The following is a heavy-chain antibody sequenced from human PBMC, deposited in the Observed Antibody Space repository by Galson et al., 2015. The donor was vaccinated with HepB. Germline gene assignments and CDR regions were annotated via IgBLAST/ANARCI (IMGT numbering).Heavy chain of an antibody. CDR2: ITPIFGTA. D-gene: IGHD3-10*01. V-gene: IGHV1-69*13. Sequence: SVKVSCQASGGTFRNYAFSRVRQAPGQGFEWMGAITPIFGTANYAQKFQGRVTITADESTTTAYMELSSLRSEDTAMYYCARDTSIMVRGIISSALDIWGQGTMVTASS. J-gene: IGHJ3*02. CDR1: GGTFRNYA. CDR3: ARDTSIMVRGIISSALDI.